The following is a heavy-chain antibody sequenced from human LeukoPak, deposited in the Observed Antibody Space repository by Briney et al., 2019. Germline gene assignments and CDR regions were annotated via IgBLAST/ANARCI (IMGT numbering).Heavy chain of an antibody. J-gene: IGHJ4*02. CDR2: ISTTSDYI. Sequence: GGSLRLSCAASGFTFSSYNMNWVRQAPGKGLEWVSSISTTSDYIYYADSLKGRFTISRDNAKNSLYLQMNNLRAEDTAVYYCAVSAVSTIGFDYWGQGTLVTVSS. V-gene: IGHV3-21*01. CDR1: GFTFSSYN. CDR3: AVSAVSTIGFDY. D-gene: IGHD4-11*01.